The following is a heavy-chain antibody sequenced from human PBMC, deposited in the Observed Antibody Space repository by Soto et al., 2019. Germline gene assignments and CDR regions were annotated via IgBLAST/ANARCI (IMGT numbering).Heavy chain of an antibody. CDR2: IYYSGST. J-gene: IGHJ4*02. CDR1: GGSISSYY. D-gene: IGHD1-1*01. Sequence: QVQLQESGPGLVKPSETLSLTCTVSGGSISSYYWSWIRQPPGKGLEWIGYIYYSGSTNYNPSLKSRVTISVDTSKNQFSRKLSSVTAADTAVYYCARRCGTYFDYWGQGTLVTVSS. V-gene: IGHV4-59*01. CDR3: ARRCGTYFDY.